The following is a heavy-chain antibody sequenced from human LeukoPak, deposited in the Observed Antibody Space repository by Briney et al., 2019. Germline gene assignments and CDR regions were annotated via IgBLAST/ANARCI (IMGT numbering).Heavy chain of an antibody. V-gene: IGHV3-23*01. Sequence: GSLRLSCEVSGFTFSTYGMSWVRQAPGKGLEWVSAITGSGGRTYYADSVKGRFTISRDNSRDRLYLETNSLRAEDTAVYYCTKEGKTRNWNYYQAKPVYWGQGTLVTVSS. CDR2: ITGSGGRT. D-gene: IGHD1-7*01. CDR1: GFTFSTYG. J-gene: IGHJ4*02. CDR3: TKEGKTRNWNYYQAKPVY.